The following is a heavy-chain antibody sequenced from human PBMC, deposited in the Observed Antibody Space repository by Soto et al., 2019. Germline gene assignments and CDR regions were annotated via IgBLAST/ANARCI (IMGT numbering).Heavy chain of an antibody. Sequence: QVQLVQSGAEVKKPGSSVKVSCKASGGTFSSNAISWVRQAPGQGLEWMGGIIPIYASPNYAQNFQGRVTVTPDKATSTDYLELSRLKLADSAIYYCSVTVTGSRSPLAHWGRGTLVIVSS. J-gene: IGHJ4*02. D-gene: IGHD3-9*01. CDR3: SVTVTGSRSPLAH. V-gene: IGHV1-69*06. CDR1: GGTFSSNA. CDR2: IIPIYASP.